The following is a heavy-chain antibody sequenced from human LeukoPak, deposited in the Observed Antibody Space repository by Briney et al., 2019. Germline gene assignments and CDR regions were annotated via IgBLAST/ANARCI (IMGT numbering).Heavy chain of an antibody. Sequence: GGSLRLSCAASGFTFSSYGMHWVRQAPGKGLEWVAFIRYDGSNKYYADSVKGRFTISRDNSKNTLYLQMNSLRAEDTAVYYCAREWWELGASWFDPWGQGTLVTVSS. CDR1: GFTFSSYG. V-gene: IGHV3-30*02. CDR2: IRYDGSNK. D-gene: IGHD1-26*01. CDR3: AREWWELGASWFDP. J-gene: IGHJ5*02.